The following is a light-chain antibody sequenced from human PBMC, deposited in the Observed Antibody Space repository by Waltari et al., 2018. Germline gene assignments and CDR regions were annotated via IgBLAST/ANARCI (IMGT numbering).Light chain of an antibody. CDR2: GKN. CDR3: NSRDSSGNHLV. CDR1: SLRSYY. V-gene: IGLV3-19*01. Sequence: SSELTQDPAVSVALGQTVRITCQGDSLRSYYASWYQQKPGQAPVFVIYGKNNRPSGIPDRFSGSSSGDPVTLTITGAQAEDEADYYCNSRDSSGNHLVFGPGTKVTVL. J-gene: IGLJ1*01.